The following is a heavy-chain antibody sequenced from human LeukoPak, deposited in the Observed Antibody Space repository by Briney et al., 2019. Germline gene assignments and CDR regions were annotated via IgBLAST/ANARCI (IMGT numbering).Heavy chain of an antibody. CDR2: IYHSGTT. D-gene: IGHD6-13*01. J-gene: IGHJ4*02. V-gene: IGHV4-38-2*02. CDR1: DYSISSGYY. CDR3: ARLEGIAAAGPDY. Sequence: SETLSLTCTVSDYSISSGYYWGWIRQPPGKGLEWIGSIYHSGTTYYNPSLKSRVTISVDTSKNQFSLKLSSVTAADTAVYYCARLEGIAAAGPDYWGQGTLVTVSS.